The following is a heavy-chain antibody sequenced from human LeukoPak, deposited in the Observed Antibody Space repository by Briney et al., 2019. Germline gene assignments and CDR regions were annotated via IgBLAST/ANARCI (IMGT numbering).Heavy chain of an antibody. Sequence: QPGGSLRLSCAASGFTFSSYEMNWVRQAPGKGLEWVSCISSSGSTIYYADSVKGRFTISRDNAKNSLYLQMNSLRAEDTAVYYCAREDTAMGPFDYWGQGTLVTVSS. J-gene: IGHJ4*02. CDR1: GFTFSSYE. V-gene: IGHV3-48*03. CDR3: AREDTAMGPFDY. CDR2: ISSSGSTI. D-gene: IGHD5-18*01.